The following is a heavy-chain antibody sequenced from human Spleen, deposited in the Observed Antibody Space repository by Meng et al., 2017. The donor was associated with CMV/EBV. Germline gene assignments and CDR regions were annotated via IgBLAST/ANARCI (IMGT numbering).Heavy chain of an antibody. CDR3: ARGIAARTRGAFDI. D-gene: IGHD6-6*01. V-gene: IGHV4-61*01. J-gene: IGHJ3*02. CDR1: GGSISSGRYY. CDR2: IYYSGST. Sequence: SETLSLTCTVSGGSISSGRYYWGWIRQPPGKGLEWIGYIYYSGSTNYNPSLKSRVTISVDTSKNQFSLKLSSVTAADTAVYYCARGIAARTRGAFDIWGQGTMVTVSS.